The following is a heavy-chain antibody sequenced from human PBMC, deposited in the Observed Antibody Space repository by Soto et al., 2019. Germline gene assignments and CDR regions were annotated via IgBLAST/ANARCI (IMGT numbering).Heavy chain of an antibody. V-gene: IGHV3-33*01. CDR3: AREKGYYEGSGSYYPYGMDG. Sequence: GGSLRLSCAASGFTFSSYGMHWVRQAPGKGLEWMAVIWYDGSNKYYADSVEGRFTISRDNSKNTLYLQMNSLRAEDTAVYYCAREKGYYEGSGSYYPYGMDGWGQGTTVTVSS. J-gene: IGHJ6*02. D-gene: IGHD3-10*01. CDR2: IWYDGSNK. CDR1: GFTFSSYG.